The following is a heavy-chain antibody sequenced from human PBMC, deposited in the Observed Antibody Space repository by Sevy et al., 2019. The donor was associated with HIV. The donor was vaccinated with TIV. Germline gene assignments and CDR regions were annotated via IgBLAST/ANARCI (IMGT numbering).Heavy chain of an antibody. CDR1: GFTFSSYA. J-gene: IGHJ6*02. Sequence: GGSLRLSRAASGFTFSSYAMSWVRQAPGKGLEWVSAISGSGGSTYYADSVKGRFTISRDNSKNTLYLQMNSLRAEDTAVYYCAKRTVITGTTRDYYYYYGMDVWGQGTTVTVSS. CDR2: ISGSGGST. D-gene: IGHD1-7*01. V-gene: IGHV3-23*01. CDR3: AKRTVITGTTRDYYYYYGMDV.